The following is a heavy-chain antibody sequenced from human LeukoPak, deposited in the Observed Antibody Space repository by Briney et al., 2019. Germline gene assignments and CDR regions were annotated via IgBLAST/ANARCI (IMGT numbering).Heavy chain of an antibody. J-gene: IGHJ5*02. Sequence: GGSLRLSCAVSGFTFSGFWMSWSRQAPGKGLEWVASINSDGSEGYYADVVKGRFTISRDNAKNSLYLQINSLRAEDTAVYYCARESHCSGGSCYSGTFYNWFDPWGQGTLVTVSS. CDR3: ARESHCSGGSCYSGTFYNWFDP. V-gene: IGHV3-7*03. CDR2: INSDGSEG. CDR1: GFTFSGFW. D-gene: IGHD2-15*01.